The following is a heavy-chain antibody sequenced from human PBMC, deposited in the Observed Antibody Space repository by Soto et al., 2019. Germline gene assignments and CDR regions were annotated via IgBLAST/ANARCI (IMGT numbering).Heavy chain of an antibody. D-gene: IGHD6-13*01. CDR3: ARILGAPAGPRYFEY. CDR1: GGTGSSVGYY. Sequence: SVTLRHTWTVAGGTGSSVGYYWILNRQTPGKGLEWIGYIYYSGSTNYNPSLKSRVTISVDTTKNQFFMKLSSVTAADPAMYHCARILGAPAGPRYFEYWGKGTLVTVSS. CDR2: IYYSGST. J-gene: IGHJ4*02. V-gene: IGHV4-61*08.